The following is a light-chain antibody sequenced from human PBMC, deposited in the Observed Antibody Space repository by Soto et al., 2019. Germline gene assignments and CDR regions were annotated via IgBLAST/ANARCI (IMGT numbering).Light chain of an antibody. V-gene: IGKV3-11*01. CDR2: DAS. J-gene: IGKJ1*01. CDR3: QQYYSTPWT. Sequence: EIALTQSPATLALSPGGRPTLSCRASQSVSTYLAWYQQKPGQAPRLLIYDASNRATGIPARFSGSGSGTEFTLTISSLQAEDVAVYYCQQYYSTPWTFDQGTKVDIK. CDR1: QSVSTY.